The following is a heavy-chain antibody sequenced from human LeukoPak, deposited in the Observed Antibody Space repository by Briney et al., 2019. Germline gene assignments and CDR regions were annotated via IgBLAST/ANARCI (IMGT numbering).Heavy chain of an antibody. CDR1: GFTFSSYW. CDR2: ISLDGSDQ. D-gene: IGHD1-14*01. V-gene: IGHV3-30*18. CDR3: AKVFVLLRGTPENWIDP. J-gene: IGHJ5*02. Sequence: GGSLRLSCAASGFTFSSYWMSWVRQAPGKGLEWVAVISLDGSDQYYADSVRGRFTISRDNSKNTLYLQMNSLRVEDTAVYFCAKVFVLLRGTPENWIDPWGQGTLVTVSS.